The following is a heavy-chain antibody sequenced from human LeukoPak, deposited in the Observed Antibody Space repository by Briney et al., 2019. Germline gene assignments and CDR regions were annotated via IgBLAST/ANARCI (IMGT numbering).Heavy chain of an antibody. J-gene: IGHJ4*02. D-gene: IGHD6-13*01. V-gene: IGHV3-48*01. CDR2: ISSSSSTI. CDR1: GFTFSSYS. Sequence: PGGSLRLSCAASGFTFSSYSMNWVRQAPGKGLEWVSYISSSSSTIYYADSVKGRFTISRDNAKNSLYLQMNSLRAEDTAVYYCAGGGIAAAGGYWGQGTLVTVSS. CDR3: AGGGIAAAGGY.